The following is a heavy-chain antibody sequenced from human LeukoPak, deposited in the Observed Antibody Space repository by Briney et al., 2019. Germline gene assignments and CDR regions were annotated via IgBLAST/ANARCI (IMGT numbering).Heavy chain of an antibody. D-gene: IGHD3-22*01. Sequence: ASVKVSCKASGYTFTGYYMHWVRQAPGQGLEWMGRINPNSGSTNYAQKFQGRVTMTRDTSINTAFVELRRLRSDDTATYYCARAQNYHDRSGYSDDTFDVWGHGTMITVSS. V-gene: IGHV1-2*06. J-gene: IGHJ3*01. CDR1: GYTFTGYY. CDR3: ARAQNYHDRSGYSDDTFDV. CDR2: INPNSGST.